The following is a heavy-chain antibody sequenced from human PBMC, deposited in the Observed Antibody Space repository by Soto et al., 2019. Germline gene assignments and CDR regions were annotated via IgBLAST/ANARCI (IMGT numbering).Heavy chain of an antibody. Sequence: ASVKVSCKASGYTFTSYDINWVRQATGQGLEWMGWMNPNSGNTGYAQKFQGRVTMTRNTSISTAYMELSSLRSEDTAVYYCHLRGGYGGTIDYWGQGTLVTVSS. V-gene: IGHV1-8*01. D-gene: IGHD5-12*01. CDR2: MNPNSGNT. J-gene: IGHJ4*02. CDR1: GYTFTSYD. CDR3: HLRGGYGGTIDY.